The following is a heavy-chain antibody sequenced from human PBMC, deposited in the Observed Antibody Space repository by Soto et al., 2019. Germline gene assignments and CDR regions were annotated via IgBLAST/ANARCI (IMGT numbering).Heavy chain of an antibody. J-gene: IGHJ4*02. CDR1: GGSISSSSYY. CDR3: ARHCGGAYYFDY. D-gene: IGHD1-26*01. Sequence: PSETLSLTCTVSGGSISSSSYYWGWIRQPPGKGLEWIGSIYYSGSTYYNPSLKSRVTISVDTSKNQFSLKLSSVTAADTAVYYCARHCGGAYYFDYWGQGTLVTVSS. CDR2: IYYSGST. V-gene: IGHV4-39*01.